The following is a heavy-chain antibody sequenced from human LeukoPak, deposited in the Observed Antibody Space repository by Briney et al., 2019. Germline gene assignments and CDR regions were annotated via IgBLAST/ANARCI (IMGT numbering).Heavy chain of an antibody. CDR1: GGSFSGYY. CDR2: INHSGST. V-gene: IGHV4-34*01. D-gene: IGHD6-25*01. CDR3: ARRPYSSGWPFNY. Sequence: KPSETLSLTCAVYGGSFSGYYWSWIRQPPGKGLEWIGEINHSGSTNYNPSLKSRVTISVDTSKNQFSLKLSSVTAADTAVYHCARRPYSSGWPFNYWGQGTLVTVSS. J-gene: IGHJ4*02.